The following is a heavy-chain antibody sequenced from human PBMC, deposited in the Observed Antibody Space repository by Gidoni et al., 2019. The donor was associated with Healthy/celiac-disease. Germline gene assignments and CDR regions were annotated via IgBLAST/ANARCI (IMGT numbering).Heavy chain of an antibody. V-gene: IGHV1-3*01. Sequence: HVQLVQSGAEVKKPGASVKVSCQASGYTFTSYAMHWVRQAPGQRLEWMGWINAGNGNTKYSQKFQGRVTITRDKSASTAYMELSSLRSEDTAVYYCARVYYDCWSGYEGWFDPWGQGTLVTVSS. CDR2: INAGNGNT. D-gene: IGHD3-3*01. CDR3: ARVYYDCWSGYEGWFDP. CDR1: GYTFTSYA. J-gene: IGHJ5*02.